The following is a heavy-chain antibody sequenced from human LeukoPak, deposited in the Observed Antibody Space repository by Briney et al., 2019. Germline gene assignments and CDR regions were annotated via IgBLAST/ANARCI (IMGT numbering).Heavy chain of an antibody. Sequence: GASVKVSCKVSGYTLTELSMHWVRQAPGKGLEWMGGFDPEDGETIYAQKFQGRVTMTEDTSTDTAYMELSSLRSEDTAVYYCATDSYYYGSGSYSTYWGQGTLVTVSS. CDR3: ATDSYYYGSGSYSTY. CDR1: GYTLTELS. D-gene: IGHD3-10*01. CDR2: FDPEDGET. V-gene: IGHV1-24*01. J-gene: IGHJ4*02.